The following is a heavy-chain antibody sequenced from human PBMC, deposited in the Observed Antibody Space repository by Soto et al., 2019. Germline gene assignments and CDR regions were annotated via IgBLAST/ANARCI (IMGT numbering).Heavy chain of an antibody. CDR3: ATSFRYFDN. Sequence: GGSLRLSFAGSGFTPTTSPLSWVRQPPGKGLEWVATVSGAASHTYYVDSVRGRFFISRDNSKNTVTLQMNNLTVDDTAVYYCATSFRYFDNWGQGTRVTVSS. V-gene: IGHV3-23*01. D-gene: IGHD3-9*01. CDR2: VSGAASHT. J-gene: IGHJ4*02. CDR1: GFTPTTSP.